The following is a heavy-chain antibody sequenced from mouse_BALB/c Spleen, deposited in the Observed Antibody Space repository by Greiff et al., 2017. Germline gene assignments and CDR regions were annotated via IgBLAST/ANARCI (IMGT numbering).Heavy chain of an antibody. CDR3: ARRDYGSNYAMDY. CDR1: GFTFTDYY. CDR2: IRNKANGYTT. J-gene: IGHJ4*01. Sequence: EVKLMESGGGLVQPGGSLRLSCATSGFTFTDYYMSWVRQPPGKALEWLGFIRNKANGYTTEYSASVKGRFTISRDNSQSILYLQMNTLRAEDSATYYCARRDYGSNYAMDYWGQGTSVTVSS. V-gene: IGHV7-3*02. D-gene: IGHD1-1*01.